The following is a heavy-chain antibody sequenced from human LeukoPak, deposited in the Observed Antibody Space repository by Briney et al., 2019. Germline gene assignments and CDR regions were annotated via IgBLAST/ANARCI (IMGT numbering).Heavy chain of an antibody. J-gene: IGHJ3*02. V-gene: IGHV3-53*01. Sequence: PGGSLRLSCAASGFTVSSNYMSWVRQAPGKGLEWVSVIYSGGSTYYADSVKGRFTISRDNSKNTLYLQMNSLRAEDTAVHYCASDYGDYGGDAFDIWGQGTMVTVSS. CDR3: ASDYGDYGGDAFDI. D-gene: IGHD4-17*01. CDR1: GFTVSSNY. CDR2: IYSGGST.